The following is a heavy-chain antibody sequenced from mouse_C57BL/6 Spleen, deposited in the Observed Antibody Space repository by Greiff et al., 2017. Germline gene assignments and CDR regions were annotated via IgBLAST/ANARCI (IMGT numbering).Heavy chain of an antibody. Sequence: VQGVESGPELVKPGASVKLSCKASGYTFTSYDINWVKQRPGPGLEWIGWLFPRAGSTKYNEKFKGKATLTVDTSSSTAYMELNSLTSEDSAVYFCAKNYYGSEDYFDYWGQGTTLTVSS. CDR2: LFPRAGST. J-gene: IGHJ2*01. D-gene: IGHD1-1*01. CDR1: GYTFTSYD. V-gene: IGHV1-85*01. CDR3: AKNYYGSEDYFDY.